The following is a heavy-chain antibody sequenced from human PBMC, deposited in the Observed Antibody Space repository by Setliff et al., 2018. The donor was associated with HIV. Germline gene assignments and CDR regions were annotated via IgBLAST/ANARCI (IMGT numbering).Heavy chain of an antibody. Sequence: GGSLRLSCAASGFTFSSYGMHWVRQAPGKGLVWVSYIDNDASHTIHADSVKGRFTISRDNAKNTVHLQMNSLRTEDTAVYYCARGGFGTGLDYWGLGALVTVSS. CDR3: ARGGFGTGLDY. CDR2: IDNDASHT. J-gene: IGHJ4*02. CDR1: GFTFSSYG. D-gene: IGHD6-13*01. V-gene: IGHV3-74*01.